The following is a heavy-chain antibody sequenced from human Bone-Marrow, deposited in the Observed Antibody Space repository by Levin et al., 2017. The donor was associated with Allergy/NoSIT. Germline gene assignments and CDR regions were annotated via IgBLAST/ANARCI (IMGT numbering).Heavy chain of an antibody. CDR3: ARDRRGYYTASWFDP. J-gene: IGHJ5*02. CDR1: GYTFTSYY. Sequence: GESLKISCKASGYTFTSYYMHWVRQAPGQGLEWMGIINPSGGSTSYAQKFQGRVTMTRDTSTSTVYMELSSLRSEDTAVYYCARDRRGYYTASWFDPWGQGTLVTVSS. V-gene: IGHV1-46*01. D-gene: IGHD3-3*01. CDR2: INPSGGST.